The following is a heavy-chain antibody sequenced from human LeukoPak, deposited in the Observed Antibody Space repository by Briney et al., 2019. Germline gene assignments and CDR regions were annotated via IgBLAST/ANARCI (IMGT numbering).Heavy chain of an antibody. CDR2: IKSKTDGGTT. V-gene: IGHV3-15*01. CDR1: GFTFSSYE. D-gene: IGHD3-10*01. Sequence: GGSLRLSRAASGFTFSSYEMNWVRQAPGKGLEWVGRIKSKTDGGTTDYAAPVKGRFTISRDDSKNTLYLQMNSLKTEDTAVYYCTTDYGSGSYYAFDYWGQGTLVTVSS. CDR3: TTDYGSGSYYAFDY. J-gene: IGHJ4*02.